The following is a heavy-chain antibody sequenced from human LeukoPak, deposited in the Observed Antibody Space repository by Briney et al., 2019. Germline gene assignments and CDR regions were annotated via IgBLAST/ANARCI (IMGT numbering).Heavy chain of an antibody. CDR1: GFTFGDYA. CDR3: TRVPAPMVVTPRDIVS. J-gene: IGHJ3*02. CDR2: IRSKAYGGTT. V-gene: IGHV3-49*03. D-gene: IGHD4-23*01. Sequence: GGSLRLSCTASGFTFGDYAMSWFRQAPGKGLEWVGFIRSKAYGGTTEYAASVKGRFTISRDDSKSIAYLQMNSLKTDGTAVCYCTRVPAPMVVTPRDIVSWVQGRMVAVSS.